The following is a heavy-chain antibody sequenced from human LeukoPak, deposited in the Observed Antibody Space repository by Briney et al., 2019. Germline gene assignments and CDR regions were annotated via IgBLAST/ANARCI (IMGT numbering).Heavy chain of an antibody. CDR2: IYYSGST. CDR3: ASAYYYDSSGYYTRGNGFDY. D-gene: IGHD3-22*01. CDR1: GGPISSGGYY. J-gene: IGHJ4*02. Sequence: SQTLSLTCTVSGGPISSGGYYWSWIRQHPGKGLEWIGYIYYSGSTYYNPSLKSRVTISVDTSKNQFSLKLSSVTAADTAVYYCASAYYYDSSGYYTRGNGFDYWGQGTLVTVSS. V-gene: IGHV4-31*03.